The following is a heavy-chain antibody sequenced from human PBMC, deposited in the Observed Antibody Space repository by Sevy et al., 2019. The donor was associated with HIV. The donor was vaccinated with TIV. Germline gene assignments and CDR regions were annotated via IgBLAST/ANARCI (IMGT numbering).Heavy chain of an antibody. Sequence: GGSLRLSCAASGFAFSSYFMSWVRQAPGKGLEWVSSITDSGGNTHYADSVKGRFSISRDNARNTLYLQMNSLSAEDTVVYYCAKKGPTGAAEYYFDCWGQGTLVTVSS. D-gene: IGHD6-13*01. CDR2: ITDSGGNT. V-gene: IGHV3-23*01. J-gene: IGHJ4*02. CDR1: GFAFSSYF. CDR3: AKKGPTGAAEYYFDC.